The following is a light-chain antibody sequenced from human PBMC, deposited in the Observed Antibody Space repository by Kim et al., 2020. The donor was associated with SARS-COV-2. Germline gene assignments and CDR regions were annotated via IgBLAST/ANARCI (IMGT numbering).Light chain of an antibody. CDR2: AVS. V-gene: IGKV1-8*01. Sequence: SASTGDRVTSTCRASQGISSYLDWYQQKPGKAPNLLISAVSTLQSGVPSRFSGGGSGTDFTLTISCLQSEDFATYYCQQYYSYPRTFGQGTKVDIK. J-gene: IGKJ1*01. CDR3: QQYYSYPRT. CDR1: QGISSY.